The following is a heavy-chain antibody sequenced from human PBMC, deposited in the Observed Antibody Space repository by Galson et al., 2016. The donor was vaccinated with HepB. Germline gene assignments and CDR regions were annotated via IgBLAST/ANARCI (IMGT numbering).Heavy chain of an antibody. CDR2: IASNRRTI. CDR3: ARDGRRGYDMDV. Sequence: LRLSCAASGFTFSVYSMNWVRQAPGKGLEWVSYIASNRRTIYYADSARGRFTISRDNAKNSLYLQMNSLRDEDTAVYYCARDGRRGYDMDVWGQGTTVTVSS. CDR1: GFTFSVYS. V-gene: IGHV3-48*02. J-gene: IGHJ6*02.